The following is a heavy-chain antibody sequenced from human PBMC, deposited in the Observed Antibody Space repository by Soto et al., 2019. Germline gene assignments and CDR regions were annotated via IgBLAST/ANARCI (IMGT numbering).Heavy chain of an antibody. CDR1: GFTFSNYG. V-gene: IGHV3-30*03. J-gene: IGHJ6*03. D-gene: IGHD2-21*01. CDR3: ARVGVDVPGYYYYMDV. CDR2: ISHDGSST. Sequence: PGGSLRLSCAASGFTFSNYGIHWVRQAPGKGLEWVAVISHDGSSTSYADSVKGRFTISRDNAKNTLYLQMNSLRAEDTAVYYCARVGVDVPGYYYYMDVWGKGTTVTVSS.